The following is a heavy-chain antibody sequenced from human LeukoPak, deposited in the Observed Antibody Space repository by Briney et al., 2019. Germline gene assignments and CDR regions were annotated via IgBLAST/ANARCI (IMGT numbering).Heavy chain of an antibody. CDR3: AREWSSSWYGNWFDP. D-gene: IGHD6-13*01. Sequence: GGSLRLSCAASGFTFDDYGMSWLRHAPGKGLEWVSGINWNGGSTGYADSVKGRFTISRDNAKNSLYLQMNSLRAEDTALYYCAREWSSSWYGNWFDPWGQGTLVTVSS. CDR2: INWNGGST. J-gene: IGHJ5*02. CDR1: GFTFDDYG. V-gene: IGHV3-20*04.